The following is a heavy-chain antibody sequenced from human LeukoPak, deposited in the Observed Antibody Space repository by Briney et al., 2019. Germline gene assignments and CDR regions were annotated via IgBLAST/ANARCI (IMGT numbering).Heavy chain of an antibody. J-gene: IGHJ2*01. CDR1: GFTFNTYW. CDR3: ARAKPADFDL. Sequence: GGSLRLSCVGSGFTFNTYWIHWVRQAPGKGLVWVSRVKEDGRETNYADSVKGRFALSRDNAKNTVYLQMNNLRAEDTAVYHCARAKPADFDLWGRGTLVTVSS. V-gene: IGHV3-74*01. CDR2: VKEDGRET.